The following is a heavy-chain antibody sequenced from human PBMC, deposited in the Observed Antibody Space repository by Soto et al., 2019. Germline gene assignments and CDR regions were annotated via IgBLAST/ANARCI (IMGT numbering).Heavy chain of an antibody. CDR1: GFTFSSYA. J-gene: IGHJ4*02. D-gene: IGHD3-22*01. CDR2: ISYDGSNK. V-gene: IGHV3-30-3*01. CDR3: AREALIDYDSSGYPEYYFDY. Sequence: GGSLRLSCAASGFTFSSYAMHWVRQAPGKGLEWVAVISYDGSNKYYADSVKGRFTISRDNSKNTLYLQMNSLRAEDTAVYYCAREALIDYDSSGYPEYYFDYWGQGTLVTVSS.